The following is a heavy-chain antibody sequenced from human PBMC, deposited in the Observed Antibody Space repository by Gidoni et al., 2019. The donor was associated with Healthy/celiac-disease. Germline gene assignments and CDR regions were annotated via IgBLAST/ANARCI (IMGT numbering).Heavy chain of an antibody. J-gene: IGHJ4*02. CDR2: ISGSGGST. Sequence: EVQLLESVGGLVQPGGSLRHSCAASGFTFSSYAMSWVRQAPGKGLEWVSAISGSGGSTYYADSVKGRFTISRDNSKNTLYLQMNSLRAEDTAVYYCAKAYGYCSGGSCYYFDYWGQGTLVTVSS. CDR1: GFTFSSYA. D-gene: IGHD2-15*01. V-gene: IGHV3-23*01. CDR3: AKAYGYCSGGSCYYFDY.